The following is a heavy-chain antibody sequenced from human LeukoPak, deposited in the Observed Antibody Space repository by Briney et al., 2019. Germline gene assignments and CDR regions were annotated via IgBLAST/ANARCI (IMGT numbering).Heavy chain of an antibody. Sequence: GGSLRLSCAASGFTFSSYGMHWVRQAPGKGLEWVAVIWYDGSNKYYADSVKGRFTISRDNSKNTPYLQMNSLRAEDTAVYYCARDPRSRSPDDYYFDYWGQGTLVTVSS. CDR1: GFTFSSYG. CDR2: IWYDGSNK. J-gene: IGHJ4*02. V-gene: IGHV3-33*01. D-gene: IGHD3-3*01. CDR3: ARDPRSRSPDDYYFDY.